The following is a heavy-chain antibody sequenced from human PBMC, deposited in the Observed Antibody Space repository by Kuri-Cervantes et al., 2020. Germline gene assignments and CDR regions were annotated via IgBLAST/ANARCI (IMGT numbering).Heavy chain of an antibody. D-gene: IGHD3-10*01. CDR3: ARGGVSAAGTYSYWYFDL. J-gene: IGHJ2*01. V-gene: IGHV4-39*07. CDR1: GGSISSSTHY. CDR2: VYYSGST. Sequence: SETLSLTCTVSGGSISSSTHYWGWIRQPPGKGLDWIGTVYYSGSTYYSPSLKSRVTISVDTSKNQFSLKLSSLTAADTAVYYCARGGVSAAGTYSYWYFDLWGRGTLVTVSS.